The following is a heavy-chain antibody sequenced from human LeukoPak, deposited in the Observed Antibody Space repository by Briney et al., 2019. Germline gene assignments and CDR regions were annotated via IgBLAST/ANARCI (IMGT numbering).Heavy chain of an antibody. Sequence: ASVKVSCKASGYTFTDYYMHWVRQAPGQGLEWMGWISAYNGNTNYAQKLQGRVTMTTDTSTSTAYMELRSLRSDDTAVYYCARGRLGYCSSTSCYLDWFDPWGQGTLVTVSS. CDR3: ARGRLGYCSSTSCYLDWFDP. CDR2: ISAYNGNT. J-gene: IGHJ5*02. CDR1: GYTFTDYY. D-gene: IGHD2-2*01. V-gene: IGHV1-18*04.